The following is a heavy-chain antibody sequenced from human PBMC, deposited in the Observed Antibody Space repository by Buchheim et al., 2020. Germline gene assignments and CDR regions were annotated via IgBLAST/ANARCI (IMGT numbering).Heavy chain of an antibody. Sequence: VKKPGASVKVSCKASGYTFTGYYMHWVRQAPGQGLEWMGWINPNSGGTNYAQKFQGRVTMTRDTSISTAYMELSRLRSDDTAVYYCARVPTLKPYCGGDCYYDYWGQGTL. V-gene: IGHV1-2*02. D-gene: IGHD2-21*02. J-gene: IGHJ4*02. CDR1: GYTFTGYY. CDR2: INPNSGGT. CDR3: ARVPTLKPYCGGDCYYDY.